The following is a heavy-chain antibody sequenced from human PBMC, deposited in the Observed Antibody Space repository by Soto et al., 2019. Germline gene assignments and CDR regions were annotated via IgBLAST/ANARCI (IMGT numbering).Heavy chain of an antibody. D-gene: IGHD3-16*01. CDR2: VSAFNGNT. Sequence: ASVKVSCKASGFRFSDYGFNWLRQAPGQGLEWMGWVSAFNGNTETAQGLQDRVTMTTDSSTTTAHMDLTNLTTDDTAIYYCARSYYLADAFDVWGQGTMVTVSS. CDR3: ARSYYLADAFDV. CDR1: GFRFSDYG. J-gene: IGHJ3*01. V-gene: IGHV1-18*01.